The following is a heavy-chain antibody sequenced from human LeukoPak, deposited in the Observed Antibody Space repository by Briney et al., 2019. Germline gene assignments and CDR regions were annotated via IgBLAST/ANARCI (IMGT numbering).Heavy chain of an antibody. CDR1: GFTFSSYA. CDR2: ISGSGGST. Sequence: PGGSLRLFCAASGFTFSSYAMTWVRQAPGKGLEWVSGISGSGGSTYYADSVKGRFTISRDNAKNTLHLQMNSLRAEDTAVYYCATDGRYPANFDYWGQGTLVTVSS. J-gene: IGHJ4*02. V-gene: IGHV3-23*01. CDR3: ATDGRYPANFDY. D-gene: IGHD1-26*01.